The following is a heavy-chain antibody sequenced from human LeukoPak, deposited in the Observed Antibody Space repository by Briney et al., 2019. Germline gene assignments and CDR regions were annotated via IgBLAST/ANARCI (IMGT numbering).Heavy chain of an antibody. D-gene: IGHD2-2*01. J-gene: IGHJ5*02. CDR3: ARAVVVVPAVGPLNWFDP. V-gene: IGHV1-69*13. CDR2: IIPIFGTA. Sequence: SVKVSCKASGGTFSSYAISWVRQAPGQGLECMGGIIPIFGTANYAQKFQGRVTITADESTSTAYMELSSLRSEDTAVYYCARAVVVVPAVGPLNWFDPWGQGTLVTVSS. CDR1: GGTFSSYA.